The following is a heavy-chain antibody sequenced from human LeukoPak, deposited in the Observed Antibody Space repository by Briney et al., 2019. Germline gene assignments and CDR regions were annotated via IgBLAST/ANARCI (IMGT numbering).Heavy chain of an antibody. CDR2: IYYSGST. Sequence: SETLSLTCTVSGDSISSYYWSWIRLPPGKGLDWIAYIYYSGSTNYNPSLKSRVTISVDTSNNQFSLKLSSVTAADTAVYYCARVQLRYYFDYWGQGTLVTVSS. J-gene: IGHJ4*02. D-gene: IGHD6-6*01. CDR1: GDSISSYY. CDR3: ARVQLRYYFDY. V-gene: IGHV4-59*01.